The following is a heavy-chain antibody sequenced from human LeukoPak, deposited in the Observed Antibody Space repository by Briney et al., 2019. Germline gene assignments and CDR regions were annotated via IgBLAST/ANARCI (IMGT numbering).Heavy chain of an antibody. V-gene: IGHV1-69*10. D-gene: IGHD1-26*01. CDR3: ARESDEWEPPV. CDR2: IIPILGIA. J-gene: IGHJ4*02. Sequence: VKVSCKASGGTFSSYAISWVRQAPGQGLEWMGRIIPILGIANYAQKFQGRVTITADKSTSTAYMELSSLRSEDTAVYYCARESDEWEPPVWGQGTLVTVSS. CDR1: GGTFSSYA.